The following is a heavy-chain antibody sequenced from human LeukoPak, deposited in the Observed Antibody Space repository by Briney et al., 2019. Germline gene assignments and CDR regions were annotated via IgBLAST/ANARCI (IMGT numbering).Heavy chain of an antibody. V-gene: IGHV1-46*01. CDR1: GYSFTSHY. Sequence: GASVKVSFKASGYSFTSHYMHWVRQAPGQGPEWMGLINPSGSSTLYAQKFQGRVTRTRDMSTTTDYMELSSLRSEDTAVYYCARDNSVGDIAWWFDPWGQGTLVTVSS. D-gene: IGHD3-16*02. J-gene: IGHJ5*02. CDR3: ARDNSVGDIAWWFDP. CDR2: INPSGSST.